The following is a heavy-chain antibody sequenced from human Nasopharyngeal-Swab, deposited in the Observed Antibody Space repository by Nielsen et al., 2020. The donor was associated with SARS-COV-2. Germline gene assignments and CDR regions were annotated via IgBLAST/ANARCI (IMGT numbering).Heavy chain of an antibody. D-gene: IGHD3-3*01. CDR1: GFTFRNYW. CDR2: INSDGSST. CDR3: VRGPAGNSFGLFDY. Sequence: GEYLRLSCEASGFTFRNYWMHWVRQDPGKGLMWVSRINSDGSSTSYADAVKGRFTVSRDNARNTLYLQLNSLRDEDTAMYFCVRGPAGNSFGLFDYWGQGTLVTVSS. J-gene: IGHJ4*02. V-gene: IGHV3-74*01.